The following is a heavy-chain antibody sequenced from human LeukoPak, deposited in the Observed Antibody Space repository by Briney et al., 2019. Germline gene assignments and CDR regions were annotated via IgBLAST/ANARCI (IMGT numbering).Heavy chain of an antibody. CDR2: IYHGGNT. V-gene: IGHV4-31*03. CDR1: GGSISSGGYL. D-gene: IGHD3-10*01. J-gene: IGHJ5*02. Sequence: SETLPLTCTVSGGSISSGGYLWSWIRQNPGKGLEWIGYIYHGGNTYYNPSLKSRVTISVDTSKNQFSLKLSSVTAADTAVYYCARVRYYGSGEEIDPWGQGTLVTVSS. CDR3: ARVRYYGSGEEIDP.